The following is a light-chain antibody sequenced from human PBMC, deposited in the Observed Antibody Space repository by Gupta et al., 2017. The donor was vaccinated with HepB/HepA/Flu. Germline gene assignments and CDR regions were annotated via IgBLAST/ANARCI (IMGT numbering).Light chain of an antibody. CDR3: QQTYITPLT. V-gene: IGKV1-39*01. Sequence: EIQMTQSPSSLSAFVGDRVTITCRASQSINTCLNWSKQKAGRAPKLLIYTASSLQSGVPSRFSGSGSGTDFTLTISSLQPEDFATYYCQQTYITPLTFGGGTKVEI. J-gene: IGKJ4*01. CDR2: TAS. CDR1: QSINTC.